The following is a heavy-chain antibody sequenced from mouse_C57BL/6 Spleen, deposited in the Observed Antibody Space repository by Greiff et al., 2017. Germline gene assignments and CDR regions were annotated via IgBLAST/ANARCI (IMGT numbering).Heavy chain of an antibody. J-gene: IGHJ4*01. Sequence: EVKLMESGAELVRPGASVKLSCTASGFNIKDDYMHWVKQRPEQGLEWIGWIDPENGDTEYASKFQGKATITADTSSNTAYLQLSSLSSEDTAVYYCTGNYKAYYAMDYWGQGTSVTVSS. D-gene: IGHD2-1*01. CDR2: IDPENGDT. CDR3: TGNYKAYYAMDY. V-gene: IGHV14-4*01. CDR1: GFNIKDDY.